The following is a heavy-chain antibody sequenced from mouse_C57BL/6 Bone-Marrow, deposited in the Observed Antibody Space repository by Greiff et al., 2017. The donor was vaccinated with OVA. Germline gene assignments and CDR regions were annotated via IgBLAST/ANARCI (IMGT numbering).Heavy chain of an antibody. CDR1: GFTFSSYG. Sequence: VQLKQSGGDLVKPGGSLKLSCAASGFTFSSYGMSWVRQTPDKRLEWVATISSGGSYIYYPDSVKGRFTISRDNDKNTLYLQMSSLKSEDTAMYYCARHLGRGYWGQGTTLTVSS. CDR3: ARHLGRGY. V-gene: IGHV5-6*01. J-gene: IGHJ2*01. D-gene: IGHD4-1*01. CDR2: ISSGGSYI.